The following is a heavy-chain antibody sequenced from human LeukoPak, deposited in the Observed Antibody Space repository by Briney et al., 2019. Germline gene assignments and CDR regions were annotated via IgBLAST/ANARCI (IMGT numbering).Heavy chain of an antibody. CDR1: GYSISSGYY. J-gene: IGHJ6*03. Sequence: SETLSLTCAVSGYSISSGYYWGWIRRPPGKGLEWIGSIYHSGSTYYNPSLKSRVTISVDTSKNQFSLKLSSVTAADTAVYYCARRPYRDCSSTSCSYYYYMDVWGKGTTVTVSS. D-gene: IGHD2-2*01. CDR3: ARRPYRDCSSTSCSYYYYMDV. CDR2: IYHSGST. V-gene: IGHV4-38-2*01.